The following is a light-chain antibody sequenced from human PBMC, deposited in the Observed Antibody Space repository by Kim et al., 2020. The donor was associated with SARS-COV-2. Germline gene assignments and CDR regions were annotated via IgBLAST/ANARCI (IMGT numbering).Light chain of an antibody. CDR2: AAS. V-gene: IGKV1-27*01. Sequence: DIQMTQSPSSLSASVGDRVTITCRASQGISNYLAWYQQKPGTAPKLLIYAASALQLGVPSRFSGSGSGTDFTLTISGLQPEDVATYYCQKYNSAPRTFGQGTKVDIK. CDR3: QKYNSAPRT. CDR1: QGISNY. J-gene: IGKJ1*01.